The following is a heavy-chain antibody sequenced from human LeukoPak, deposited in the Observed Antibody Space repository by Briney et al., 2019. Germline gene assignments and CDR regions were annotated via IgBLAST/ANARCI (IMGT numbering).Heavy chain of an antibody. CDR3: AKPGGDFFYGMDV. Sequence: PGGSLRLSCAASGFTFSSYAMSWVRQAPGKGLEWVSAISGSGGSTYYADSVKGRFTISRDNSKNTLYLQMNSLKAADTAVYYRAKPGGDFFYGMDVWGQGTTVTVSS. CDR2: ISGSGGST. J-gene: IGHJ6*02. V-gene: IGHV3-23*01. D-gene: IGHD3-3*01. CDR1: GFTFSSYA.